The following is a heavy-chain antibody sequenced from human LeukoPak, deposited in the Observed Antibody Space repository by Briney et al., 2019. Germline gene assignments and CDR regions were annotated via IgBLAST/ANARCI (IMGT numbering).Heavy chain of an antibody. J-gene: IGHJ4*02. V-gene: IGHV3-21*01. CDR1: GFTFSSYS. CDR2: ISSSSSYI. Sequence: GRSLRLSCTASGFTFSSYSMNWVRQAPGKGLEWVSSISSSSSYIYYADSVKGRFTISRDNAKNSLYLQMNSLRAEDTAVYYCASAGWNDVYWGQGTLVTVSS. D-gene: IGHD1-1*01. CDR3: ASAGWNDVY.